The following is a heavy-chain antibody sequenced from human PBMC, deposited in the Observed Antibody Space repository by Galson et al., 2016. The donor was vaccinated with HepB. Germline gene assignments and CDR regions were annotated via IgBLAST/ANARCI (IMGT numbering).Heavy chain of an antibody. CDR1: GFTFSLYW. J-gene: IGHJ6*02. D-gene: IGHD6-13*01. Sequence: SLRLSCAASGFTFSLYWMHWVRQAPGKGLVWVSRTSSDGSTTDYADSVKGRFTISRDNAKNTLYLQMNSLRAEDTAVYYCGRGVAAPETYYHYYGMDVWGQGTTVTVSS. CDR3: GRGVAAPETYYHYYGMDV. V-gene: IGHV3-74*01. CDR2: TSSDGSTT.